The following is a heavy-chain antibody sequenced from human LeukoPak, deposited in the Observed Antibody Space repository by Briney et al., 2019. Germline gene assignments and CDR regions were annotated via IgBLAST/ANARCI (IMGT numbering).Heavy chain of an antibody. J-gene: IGHJ4*02. Sequence: GGSLRLSCAASGFTFSKYWLHWLRQAPGKGLVWVSRINSDGSSTSYADSVKGRFTISRDNAKNTLYLQMNSLRAEDTAVYYCARDRLWFGESTIDYWGQGTLVTVSS. D-gene: IGHD3-10*01. CDR1: GFTFSKYW. CDR3: ARDRLWFGESTIDY. V-gene: IGHV3-74*01. CDR2: INSDGSST.